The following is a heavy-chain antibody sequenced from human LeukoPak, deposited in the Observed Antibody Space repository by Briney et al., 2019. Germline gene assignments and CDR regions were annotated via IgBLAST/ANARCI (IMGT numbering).Heavy chain of an antibody. D-gene: IGHD6-19*01. Sequence: ASVKVSCKVSGYTLTELSMHWVRQAPGKGLEWMGGFDPEDGETIYAQKFQGRVTMTEDTSTDTAYTELSSLRSEDTAVYYCATHSYSSGSDAFDIWGQGTMVTVSS. CDR3: ATHSYSSGSDAFDI. CDR2: FDPEDGET. J-gene: IGHJ3*02. CDR1: GYTLTELS. V-gene: IGHV1-24*01.